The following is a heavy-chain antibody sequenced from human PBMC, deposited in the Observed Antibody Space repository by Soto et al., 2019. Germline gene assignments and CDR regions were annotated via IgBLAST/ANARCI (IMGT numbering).Heavy chain of an antibody. J-gene: IGHJ4*02. CDR1: GFTFSSYA. V-gene: IGHV3-23*01. CDR2: ISGSGGST. CDR3: AKENPSTGYCSSTSCYGYFDY. D-gene: IGHD2-2*01. Sequence: EVQLLESGGGLVQPGGSLRLSCAASGFTFSSYAMSWVRQAPGKGLEWVSAISGSGGSTYYADSVKGRFNISRDNSKNTLYLQMNSLRAEDTAVYYCAKENPSTGYCSSTSCYGYFDYWGQGTLVTVSS.